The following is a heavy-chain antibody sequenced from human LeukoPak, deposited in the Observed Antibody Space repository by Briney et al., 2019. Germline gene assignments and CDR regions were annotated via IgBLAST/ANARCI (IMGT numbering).Heavy chain of an antibody. J-gene: IGHJ3*02. V-gene: IGHV4-59*08. Sequence: SETLSLTCTVSGGSISSYYWSWIRQPPGKGLEWIGYIYYSGSTNYNPSLKCRVTISVDTSRNQFSLKLSSVTAADTAVYYCARPHSSGWPYAFDIWGQGTMVTVSS. CDR1: GGSISSYY. CDR2: IYYSGST. D-gene: IGHD6-19*01. CDR3: ARPHSSGWPYAFDI.